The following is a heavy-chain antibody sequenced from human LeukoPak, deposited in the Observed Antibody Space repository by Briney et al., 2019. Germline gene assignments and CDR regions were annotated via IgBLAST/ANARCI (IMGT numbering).Heavy chain of an antibody. D-gene: IGHD1-26*01. CDR3: ARVGGATSPPLY. J-gene: IGHJ4*02. Sequence: SETLSLTCTVSGGSISSYYWSWIRQPPGKGLEWIGYIYYSGSTNYNPSLKSRVTISVDTSKNQFSLKLSSVTAADTAVYYCARVGGATSPPLYWGQGTLVTVSS. V-gene: IGHV4-59*08. CDR2: IYYSGST. CDR1: GGSISSYY.